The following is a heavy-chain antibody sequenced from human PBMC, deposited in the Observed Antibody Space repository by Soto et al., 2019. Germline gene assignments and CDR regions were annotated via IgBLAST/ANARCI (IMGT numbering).Heavy chain of an antibody. CDR3: ARGGGYDYFED. V-gene: IGHV4-30-2*06. CDR2: ISHLENT. CDR1: GASISYGGFS. D-gene: IGHD5-12*01. Sequence: PSETLSLTCTVSGASISYGGFSWSWIRQSPGKGLEWIGYISHLENTYLHPSFKSRLTMSIDRTRNQFSLKLSSVTAADMAVYYCARGGGYDYFEDWGQGVLVTVSS. J-gene: IGHJ4*02.